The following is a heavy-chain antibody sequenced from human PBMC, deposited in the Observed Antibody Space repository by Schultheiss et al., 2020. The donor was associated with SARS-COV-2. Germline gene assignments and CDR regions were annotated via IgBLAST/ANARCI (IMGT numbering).Heavy chain of an antibody. CDR3: TRDLSGLNYYYGMDV. V-gene: IGHV3-49*04. CDR1: GFTFSSNN. D-gene: IGHD6-25*01. Sequence: GESLKISCVDSGFTFSSNNMNWVRQAPGKGLEWVGFIRNKANGGTTEYAASVKGRFTISRDDSKSIAYLQMNSLKTEDTAVYYCTRDLSGLNYYYGMDVWGQGTTVTVSS. J-gene: IGHJ6*02. CDR2: IRNKANGGTT.